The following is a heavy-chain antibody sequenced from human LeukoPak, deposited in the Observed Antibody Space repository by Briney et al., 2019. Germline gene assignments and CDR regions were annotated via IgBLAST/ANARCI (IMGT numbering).Heavy chain of an antibody. V-gene: IGHV1-2*02. CDR2: INPNSGGT. J-gene: IGHJ5*02. CDR3: AREVAVAGTGRSDWFDP. Sequence: GASVKVSCKASGYTFTGYYMHWVRQAPGQGLEWMGWINPNSGGTNYAQKFQGRVTMTRDMSTSTVYMELSSLRSEDTAVYYCAREVAVAGTGRSDWFDPWGQGTLVTVSS. D-gene: IGHD6-19*01. CDR1: GYTFTGYY.